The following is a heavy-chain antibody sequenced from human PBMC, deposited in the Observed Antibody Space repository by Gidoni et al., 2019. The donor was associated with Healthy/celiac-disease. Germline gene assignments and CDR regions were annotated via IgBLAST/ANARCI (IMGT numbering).Heavy chain of an antibody. CDR1: GGTFSSYA. Sequence: QVQLGQSGAEVKKTGSSVKVSCKASGGTFSSYAISWVRQAPGQGLEWRGGIIPIFGTANYEQKFQGRVTITADESTSTAYMELGSMRSEDTAVDYCARATAPDSSGYPIDYWGQGTLVTVSS. D-gene: IGHD3-22*01. CDR3: ARATAPDSSGYPIDY. J-gene: IGHJ4*02. CDR2: IIPIFGTA. V-gene: IGHV1-69*01.